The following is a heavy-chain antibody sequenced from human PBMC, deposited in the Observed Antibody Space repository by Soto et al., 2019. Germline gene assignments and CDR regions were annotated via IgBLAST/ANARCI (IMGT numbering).Heavy chain of an antibody. CDR1: GGSISSGGYY. V-gene: IGHV4-31*03. CDR2: IYYSGST. CDR3: ARVPGSDLYYFDY. J-gene: IGHJ4*02. Sequence: SETLSLTCTVSGGSISSGGYYWSWIRQHPGKGLEWIGYIYYSGSTYYNPSLKSRVTISVDTSKNQFSLKLSSVTAADTAVYYCARVPGSDLYYFDYWGQGTLVTVSS.